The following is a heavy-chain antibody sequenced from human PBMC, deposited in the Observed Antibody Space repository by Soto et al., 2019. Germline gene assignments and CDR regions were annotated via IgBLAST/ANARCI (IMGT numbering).Heavy chain of an antibody. CDR1: GGSISSSSYY. CDR3: ARDNGEDAFDI. CDR2: IYYSGST. J-gene: IGHJ3*02. Sequence: SETLSLTCTVSGGSISSSSYYWGWIRQPPGKGLEWIGSIYYSGSTYYNPSLKSRVTISVDTSKNQFSLKLSSVTAADTAVYYCARDNGEDAFDIWGQGTMVTVSS. D-gene: IGHD3-10*01. V-gene: IGHV4-39*07.